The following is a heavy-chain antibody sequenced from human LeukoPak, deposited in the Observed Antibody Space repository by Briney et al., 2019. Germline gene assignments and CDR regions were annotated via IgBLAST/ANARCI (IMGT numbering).Heavy chain of an antibody. Sequence: ASVKVSCKASGYTFTSYAMNWVRQAPGQGLEWMGWINTNTGNPTYAQGFTGRFVFSLDTSVSTAYLQISSLKAEDTAVYYCAILDKPTVADPNNRAFDIWGQGTMVTVSS. J-gene: IGHJ3*02. CDR1: GYTFTSYA. V-gene: IGHV7-4-1*02. D-gene: IGHD6-19*01. CDR3: AILDKPTVADPNNRAFDI. CDR2: INTNTGNP.